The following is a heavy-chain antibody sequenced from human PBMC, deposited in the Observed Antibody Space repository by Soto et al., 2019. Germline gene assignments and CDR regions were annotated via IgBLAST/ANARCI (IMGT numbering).Heavy chain of an antibody. D-gene: IGHD4-4*01. CDR2: IYYSGST. J-gene: IGHJ6*03. CDR1: GGSISSSSYY. V-gene: IGHV4-39*01. CDR3: ARKGSTVTTYHYYYYMDV. Sequence: SETLSLTCTVSGGSISSSSYYWGWIRQPPGKGLEWIGSIYYSGSTYYNPSLKTRVTISVDTSKNQFSLKLSSVTAADTAVYYCARKGSTVTTYHYYYYMDVWGKGTTVTVSS.